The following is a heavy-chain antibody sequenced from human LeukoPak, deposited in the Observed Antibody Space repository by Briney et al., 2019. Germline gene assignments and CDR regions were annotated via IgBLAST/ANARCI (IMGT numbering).Heavy chain of an antibody. J-gene: IGHJ4*02. D-gene: IGHD3-10*01. CDR1: GYSISSGYY. CDR3: ARAYSGRSGVFDY. V-gene: IGHV4-38-2*02. Sequence: PSETLSLTCTVSGYSISSGYYCGWIRQPPGKGLEWIGSIYHSGSTYYNPSLKSRVTISVDTSKNQFSLKLSSVTAADTAVYYCARAYSGRSGVFDYWGQGNLVTVSS. CDR2: IYHSGST.